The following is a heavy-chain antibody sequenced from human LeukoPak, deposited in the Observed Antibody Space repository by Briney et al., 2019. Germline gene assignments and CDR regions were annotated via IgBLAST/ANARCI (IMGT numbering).Heavy chain of an antibody. CDR2: IYPYTGAT. CDR1: GYTFSGTGWY. V-gene: IGHV1-2*02. CDR3: ARDGPAQMVDFDY. D-gene: IGHD3-10*01. J-gene: IGHJ4*02. Sequence: SVKVSCKASGYTFSGTGWYLYWLRQAPGQGLECMGWIYPYTGATHYAQKFQGRVAMTRDTSISTAYMESSRLRPDDTAVYYCARDGPAQMVDFDYWGQETLVTVSS.